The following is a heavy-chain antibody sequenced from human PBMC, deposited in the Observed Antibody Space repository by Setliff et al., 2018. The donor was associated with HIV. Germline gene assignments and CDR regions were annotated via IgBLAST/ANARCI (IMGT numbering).Heavy chain of an antibody. CDR3: GRCMSVAVPEY. Sequence: SETLSLTCAVSGYSFSGGYYWAWIRQPPGKGLEWIGSIYHSGSTYYNPSLKSRVTISVDTSKNQFSLKLSSVTAADTAVYYCGRCMSVAVPEYWGQGTLVTVSS. J-gene: IGHJ4*02. CDR2: IYHSGST. V-gene: IGHV4-38-2*01. D-gene: IGHD2-21*01. CDR1: GYSFSGGYY.